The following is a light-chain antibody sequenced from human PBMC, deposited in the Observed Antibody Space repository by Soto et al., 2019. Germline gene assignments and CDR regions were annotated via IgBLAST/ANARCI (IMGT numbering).Light chain of an antibody. V-gene: IGLV2-8*01. J-gene: IGLJ3*02. Sequence: QSVLTQPPSASGSPGQSVTISCTGSSSDVGQYKFVSWYQQHPGQAPKVIIYEVNQRQPGVPDRFSGSKSGNTASLTVSGLQAEDEADYYCSSYAGNNNLVFGGGTKLTVL. CDR2: EVN. CDR1: SSDVGQYKF. CDR3: SSYAGNNNLV.